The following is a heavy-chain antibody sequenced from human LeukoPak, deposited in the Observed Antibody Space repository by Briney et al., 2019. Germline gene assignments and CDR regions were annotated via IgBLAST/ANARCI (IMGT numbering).Heavy chain of an antibody. J-gene: IGHJ3*02. CDR3: ARDVKLDDAFDI. CDR2: IRYDGSNK. Sequence: GGSLRLSCAASGFTFSSYGMHWVRQAPGKGLEWVAFIRYDGSNKYYADSVKGRFTISRDNSKNTLYLQMNSLRAEDTAVYYCARDVKLDDAFDIWGQGTMVTVSS. D-gene: IGHD1-1*01. CDR1: GFTFSSYG. V-gene: IGHV3-30*02.